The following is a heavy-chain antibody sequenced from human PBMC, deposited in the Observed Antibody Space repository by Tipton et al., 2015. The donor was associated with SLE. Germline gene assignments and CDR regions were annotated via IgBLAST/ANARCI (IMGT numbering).Heavy chain of an antibody. CDR3: ARFPRRDSSIY. V-gene: IGHV4-34*01. CDR2: INHSGST. J-gene: IGHJ4*02. CDR1: GGSFSNYY. Sequence: TLSLTCAVYGGSFSNYYLIWIRQPPGKGLEWIGDINHSGSTNYNSSLKSRVTISIDTSKNQFSLKLSSVTAADTAVYYCARFPRRDSSIYWGRGTLVTVSS. D-gene: IGHD3-22*01.